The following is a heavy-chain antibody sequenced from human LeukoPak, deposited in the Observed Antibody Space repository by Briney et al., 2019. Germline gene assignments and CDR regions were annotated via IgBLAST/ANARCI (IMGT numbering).Heavy chain of an antibody. V-gene: IGHV4-59*01. Sequence: ASETLSLTCTVSGGSISSYYWSWIRQPPGKGLEWIGYISYSGSTNYTPSLKSRVTISVDTSKIQFSLRLSSVTAADTAVYYCARDAVGASFDYWGQGTLVTVSS. CDR1: GGSISSYY. CDR3: ARDAVGASFDY. D-gene: IGHD1-26*01. J-gene: IGHJ4*02. CDR2: ISYSGST.